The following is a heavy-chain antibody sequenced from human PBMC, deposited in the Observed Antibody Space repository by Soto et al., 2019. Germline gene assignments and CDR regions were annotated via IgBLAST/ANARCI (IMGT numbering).Heavy chain of an antibody. V-gene: IGHV3-48*03. J-gene: IGHJ4*02. CDR2: ISSSGSTI. CDR3: ARDEDTAMVVPFDY. Sequence: LRLSCAASGFTFSSYEMNWVRQAPGKGLEWVSYISSSGSTIYYADSVKGRFTISRDNAKNSLYLQMNSLRAEDTAVYYCARDEDTAMVVPFDYWGQGTLVTVSS. D-gene: IGHD5-18*01. CDR1: GFTFSSYE.